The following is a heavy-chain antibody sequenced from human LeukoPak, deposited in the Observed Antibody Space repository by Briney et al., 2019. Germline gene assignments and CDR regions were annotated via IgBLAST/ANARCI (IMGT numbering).Heavy chain of an antibody. Sequence: SETLSLTCAVYGGSFSGYYWSWIRQPPGKGLEWIGEINHSGSTNYNPSLKSRVTISVDTSKNQFSLKLSSVTAADTAVYYCARLPSVGGSSSWYVLFDYYYYMDVWGKGTTVTISS. CDR2: INHSGST. V-gene: IGHV4-34*01. CDR1: GGSFSGYY. CDR3: ARLPSVGGSSSWYVLFDYYYYMDV. J-gene: IGHJ6*03. D-gene: IGHD6-13*01.